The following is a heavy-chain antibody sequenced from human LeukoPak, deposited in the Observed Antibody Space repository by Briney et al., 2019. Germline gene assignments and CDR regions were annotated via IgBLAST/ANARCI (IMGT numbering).Heavy chain of an antibody. V-gene: IGHV4-59*08. CDR1: GVSISSYY. CDR3: AGHEEGSGWYRSYIDL. D-gene: IGHD6-19*01. CDR2: ISNRGNT. J-gene: IGHJ2*01. Sequence: PSDTLSLTCTVSGVSISSYYCIWIRQPPGKGREWFGYISNRGNTDYSPSLKSRVTISVDRSKNQCSLNLSSVTAEDTAVYYCAGHEEGSGWYRSYIDLWGRGTLVIVSS.